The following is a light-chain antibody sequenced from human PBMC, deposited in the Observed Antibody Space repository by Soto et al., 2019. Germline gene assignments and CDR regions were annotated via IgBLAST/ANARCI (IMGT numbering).Light chain of an antibody. V-gene: IGKV4-1*01. CDR1: QSVLYSSNNKNY. CDR2: WAS. Sequence: DIVMTQSPDSLAVSLGERGTINCKSSQSVLYSSNNKNYLAWYQQKPGQPPKLLIYWASTRESGVPDRFSGSGSGTDFTLTISSLQAEDVAVYYCQQYYSTPPTFGQGTKVDIK. J-gene: IGKJ1*01. CDR3: QQYYSTPPT.